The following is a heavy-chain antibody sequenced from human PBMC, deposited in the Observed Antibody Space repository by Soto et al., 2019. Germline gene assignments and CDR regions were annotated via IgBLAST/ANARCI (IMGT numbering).Heavy chain of an antibody. Sequence: QVQLQQWGAGLLKPSETLSLTCAVYGGSFSGYYWSWIRQPPGKGLEWIGEINHSGSTNYNPSLKSRVTISVDTSKNQFSLKLSSVTAADTAVYYCARGSRNPLGSSWYEDYWGQGTLVTVSS. CDR1: GGSFSGYY. J-gene: IGHJ4*02. CDR2: INHSGST. D-gene: IGHD6-13*01. CDR3: ARGSRNPLGSSWYEDY. V-gene: IGHV4-34*01.